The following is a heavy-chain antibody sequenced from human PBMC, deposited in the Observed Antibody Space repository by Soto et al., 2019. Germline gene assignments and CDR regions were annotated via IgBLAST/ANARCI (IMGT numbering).Heavy chain of an antibody. CDR3: ARVDIAVVPSTSFDS. CDR1: GGSISSISYY. D-gene: IGHD2-2*01. CDR2: IKYSGHT. J-gene: IGHJ4*02. V-gene: IGHV4-39*01. Sequence: QLQLQESGPGLVKSSETLSLTCTVSGGSISSISYYWGWIRQPPGKGREWIGSIKYSGHTYYNPSLTSRVTLSVDTSKNQFSLRLSSVTAAETAVYYCARVDIAVVPSTSFDSWGQGALVTVSS.